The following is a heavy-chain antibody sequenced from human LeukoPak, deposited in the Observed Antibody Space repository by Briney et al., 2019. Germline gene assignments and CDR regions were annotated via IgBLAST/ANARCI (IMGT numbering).Heavy chain of an antibody. Sequence: XSVKVSCKASGYTFTGYYMHWVRQAPGQGLEWLGLINPSGTYTLYAQKFQGRVTMTRDMSTTTDYMELSSLRSEDTAVYYCARDNSVGDIAWWFDPWGQGTLVTVSS. CDR3: ARDNSVGDIAWWFDP. D-gene: IGHD3-16*02. J-gene: IGHJ5*02. V-gene: IGHV1-46*01. CDR2: INPSGTYT. CDR1: GYTFTGYY.